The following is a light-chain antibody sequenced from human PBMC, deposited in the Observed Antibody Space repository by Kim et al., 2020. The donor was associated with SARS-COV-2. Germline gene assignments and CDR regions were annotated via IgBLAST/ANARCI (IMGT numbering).Light chain of an antibody. Sequence: EIVLTQSPATLSLSPGERATLSCRASQSVSSYLAWYQQKPGQAPRLLIYDASNRATGIPARFSGSGSGTDFTLTISSLEPEDFAVYYCQQRSNWPPVTFGGGTQVDIK. J-gene: IGKJ4*01. CDR3: QQRSNWPPVT. CDR1: QSVSSY. CDR2: DAS. V-gene: IGKV3-11*01.